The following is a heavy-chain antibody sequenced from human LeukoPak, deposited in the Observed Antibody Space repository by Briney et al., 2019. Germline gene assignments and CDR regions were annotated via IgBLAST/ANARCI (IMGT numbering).Heavy chain of an antibody. J-gene: IGHJ4*02. CDR2: IYYSGST. V-gene: IGHV4-59*01. CDR3: ARVNYDSSGYSYYFDY. Sequence: PSETLSLTCTVSGGSICSYYWSWIRQPPGKGLEWIGYIYYSGSTNYNPSLKSRVTISVDTSKNQFSLKLSSVTAADTAVYYCARVNYDSSGYSYYFDYWGQGTLVTVSS. D-gene: IGHD3-22*01. CDR1: GGSICSYY.